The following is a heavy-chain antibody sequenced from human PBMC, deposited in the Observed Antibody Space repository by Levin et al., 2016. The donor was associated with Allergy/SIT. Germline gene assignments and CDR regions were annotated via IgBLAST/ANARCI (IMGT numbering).Heavy chain of an antibody. CDR2: INPNSGGT. Sequence: WVRQAPGQGLEWMGWINPNSGGTNYAQKFQGWVTMTRDTSISTAYMELSRLRSDDTAVYYCARELPVGSSGYQVYYYGMDVWGQGTTVTVSS. J-gene: IGHJ6*02. CDR3: ARELPVGSSGYQVYYYGMDV. V-gene: IGHV1-2*04. D-gene: IGHD3-22*01.